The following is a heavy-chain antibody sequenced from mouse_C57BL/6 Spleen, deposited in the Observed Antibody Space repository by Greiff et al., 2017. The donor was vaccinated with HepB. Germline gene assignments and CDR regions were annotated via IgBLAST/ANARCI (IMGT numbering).Heavy chain of an antibody. CDR3: AREDYYGSRGGFDY. J-gene: IGHJ2*01. V-gene: IGHV1-64*01. D-gene: IGHD1-1*01. Sequence: QVQLQQPGAELVKPGASVKLSCKASGYTFTSYWMHWVKQRPGQGLEWIGMIHPNSGSTNYNEKFKSKATLTVDKSSSTAYMQLSSLTSEDSAVYYCAREDYYGSRGGFDYWGQGTTLTVSS. CDR2: IHPNSGST. CDR1: GYTFTSYW.